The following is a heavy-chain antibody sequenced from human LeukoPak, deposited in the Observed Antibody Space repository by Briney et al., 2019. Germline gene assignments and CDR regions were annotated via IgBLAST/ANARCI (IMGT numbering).Heavy chain of an antibody. Sequence: GGSLRLSCAASEFTFSSYWMHWVRQAPGKGLVWVSRINSDGSSTSYADSVKGRFTISRDNAKNTLYLQMNSLRAEDTAVYYCARVRSGNRAFDYWGQGTLVTVSS. D-gene: IGHD1-26*01. CDR1: EFTFSSYW. J-gene: IGHJ4*02. V-gene: IGHV3-74*01. CDR2: INSDGSST. CDR3: ARVRSGNRAFDY.